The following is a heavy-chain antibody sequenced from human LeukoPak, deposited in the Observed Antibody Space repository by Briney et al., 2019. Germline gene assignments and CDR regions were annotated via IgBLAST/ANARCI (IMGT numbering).Heavy chain of an antibody. D-gene: IGHD2-15*01. CDR3: ARDGPSGGSSY. J-gene: IGHJ4*02. CDR1: GFTFSSYW. V-gene: IGHV3-7*05. Sequence: GGSLRLSCAASGFTFSSYWMTWVRQAPGKRLEWVASIRQDGSKKYYVDSVKGRFTISRDNAKNSLYLQMNSLRAEDTAVYYCARDGPSGGSSYWGQGTLVTVSS. CDR2: IRQDGSKK.